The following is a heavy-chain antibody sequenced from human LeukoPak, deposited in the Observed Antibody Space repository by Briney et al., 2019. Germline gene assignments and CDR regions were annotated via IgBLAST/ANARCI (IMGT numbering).Heavy chain of an antibody. D-gene: IGHD3-10*01. J-gene: IGHJ4*02. V-gene: IGHV1-2*02. CDR3: ARDRATYGPEYDD. CDR1: GYTFTDYF. CDR2: INPNSGDT. Sequence: EASVKVSCKASGYTFTDYFIHWVRQAPGQGLEWMAWINPNSGDTNCARKFQGRVTMTRDTSITTAYMEVNSLRSDDTAVYYCARDRATYGPEYDDWGQGTLVTVSS.